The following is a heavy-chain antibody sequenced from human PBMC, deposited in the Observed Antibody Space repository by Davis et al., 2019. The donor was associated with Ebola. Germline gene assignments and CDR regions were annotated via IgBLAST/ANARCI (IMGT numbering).Heavy chain of an antibody. CDR1: GDTFSSYA. CDR2: IIPILGIA. V-gene: IGHV1-69*04. CDR3: ARDNDFLYYYYYYGMDV. J-gene: IGHJ6*02. D-gene: IGHD2-21*02. Sequence: AASVKVSCKASGDTFSSYAISWVRQAPGQGLEWMGRIIPILGIANYAQKFQGRVTITRDTSASTAYMELSSLRSEDTAVYYCARDNDFLYYYYYYGMDVWGQGTTVTVSS.